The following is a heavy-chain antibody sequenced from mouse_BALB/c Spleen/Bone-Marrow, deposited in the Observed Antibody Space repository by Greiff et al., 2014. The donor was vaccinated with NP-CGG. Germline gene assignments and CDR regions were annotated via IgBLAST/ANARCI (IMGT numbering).Heavy chain of an antibody. J-gene: IGHJ2*01. Sequence: VKLMESGAELVKPGTSVKLSCTASGYTFTTYYMYWVQQRPGQGLEWIGEINPNNGGTNFKEKFKSKATLTVDKSSSTAYMQLSSLTSEDSAVYYCTRGRTWDFDYWGQGTTLTVSS. V-gene: IGHV1S81*02. D-gene: IGHD4-1*01. CDR3: TRGRTWDFDY. CDR1: GYTFTTYY. CDR2: INPNNGGT.